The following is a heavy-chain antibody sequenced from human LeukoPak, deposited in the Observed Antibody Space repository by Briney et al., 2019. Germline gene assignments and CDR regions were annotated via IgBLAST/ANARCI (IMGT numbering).Heavy chain of an antibody. V-gene: IGHV3-30-3*02. CDR3: AKTRLQGYGGNPDAFDI. CDR1: GFTFSSYA. CDR2: ISYDGSNK. D-gene: IGHD4-23*01. J-gene: IGHJ3*02. Sequence: GRSLRLSCAASGFTFSSYATHWVRQAPGKGLEWVAVISYDGSNKYYADSVKGRFTISRDNSKNTLYLQMNSLRAEDTAVYYCAKTRLQGYGGNPDAFDIWGQGTMVTVSS.